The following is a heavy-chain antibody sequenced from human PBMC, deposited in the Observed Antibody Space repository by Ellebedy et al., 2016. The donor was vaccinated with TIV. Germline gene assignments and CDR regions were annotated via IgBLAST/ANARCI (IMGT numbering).Heavy chain of an antibody. CDR1: GFTFSSYT. D-gene: IGHD2-2*01. Sequence: PGGSLRLSCAASGFTFSSYTMNWVRQAPGKGLEWVSCISSSSSYIYYADSIKGRITISRDDAKKSLYLQMNSLRAEDTAVYYCAREIVLVPAAIVSDLTTRYFYYNGMDVWGQGTTVTASS. CDR3: AREIVLVPAAIVSDLTTRYFYYNGMDV. V-gene: IGHV3-21*01. CDR2: ISSSSSYI. J-gene: IGHJ6*02.